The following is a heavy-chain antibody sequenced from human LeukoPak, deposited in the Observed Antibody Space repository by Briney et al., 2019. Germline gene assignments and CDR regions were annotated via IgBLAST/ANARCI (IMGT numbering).Heavy chain of an antibody. CDR2: TNTDGSST. Sequence: PGGSLRLSCAASGFTFSSYWMHWVRQAPGKGLVWVSRTNTDGSSTTYADSVKGRFTISRDNAKNTLYLQMNSLRAEDTAVYYCATNVYPGYWGQGTPVTVSS. D-gene: IGHD5/OR15-5a*01. CDR1: GFTFSSYW. CDR3: ATNVYPGY. J-gene: IGHJ4*02. V-gene: IGHV3-74*01.